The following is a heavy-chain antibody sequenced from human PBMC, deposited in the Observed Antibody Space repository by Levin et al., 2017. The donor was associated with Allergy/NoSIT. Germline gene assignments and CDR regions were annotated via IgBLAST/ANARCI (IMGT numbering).Heavy chain of an antibody. Sequence: WASVKVSCKASGYTFTSYDINWVRQATGQGLEWMGWMNPNSGNTGYAQKFQGRVTMTRNTSISTAYMELSSLRSEDTAVYYCARGDYYYDSSGYFSTSPNMDVWGQGTTVTVSS. J-gene: IGHJ6*02. D-gene: IGHD3-22*01. CDR2: MNPNSGNT. CDR3: ARGDYYYDSSGYFSTSPNMDV. CDR1: GYTFTSYD. V-gene: IGHV1-8*01.